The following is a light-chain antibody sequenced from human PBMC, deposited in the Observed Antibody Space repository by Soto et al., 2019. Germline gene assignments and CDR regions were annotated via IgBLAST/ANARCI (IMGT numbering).Light chain of an antibody. J-gene: IGKJ4*01. CDR1: RSLVHSDGIAY. CDR2: KVS. V-gene: IGKV2-30*02. Sequence: DVVMTQSPLPLPVTLGQPASISCRSNRSLVHSDGIAYFSWFQQRPGRSPRRLIYKVSNRAAGIPPRFSGSGSGTEFTLTISSLQSEDFAVYYCQQYNKWPLTFGGGTKVDIK. CDR3: QQYNKWPLT.